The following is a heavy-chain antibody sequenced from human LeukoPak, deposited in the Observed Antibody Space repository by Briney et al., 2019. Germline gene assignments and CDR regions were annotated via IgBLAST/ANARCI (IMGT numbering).Heavy chain of an antibody. CDR1: GGSMKNYY. D-gene: IGHD6-19*01. Sequence: PSETLSLTCSLSGGSMKNYYWPWIRQPPGKGLEWIGYIFHDGRTKNCPSLTRRVSISVDTSKNQFSLRLDSMTAADTAVYFCARDVAHSQSRGWYYLDFWGQGTLVTVSS. J-gene: IGHJ4*02. CDR2: IFHDGRT. CDR3: ARDVAHSQSRGWYYLDF. V-gene: IGHV4-59*01.